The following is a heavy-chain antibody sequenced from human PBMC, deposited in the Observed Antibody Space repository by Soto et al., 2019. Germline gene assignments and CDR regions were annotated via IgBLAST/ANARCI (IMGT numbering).Heavy chain of an antibody. CDR2: ISSDGSDK. V-gene: IGHV3-30*03. J-gene: IGHJ4*02. CDR1: GFTFSNFG. CDR3: VRGSDVARQELDY. D-gene: IGHD2-15*01. Sequence: QVQVVESGGGVVQPGRSLRLFCAASGFTFSNFGMHWVRQAPGKGLEWVAAISSDGSDKYYLDSVKGRFIISRDNSKNTLFLQMNSLRVEDTAVYYCVRGSDVARQELDYWGQGTLVTVSS.